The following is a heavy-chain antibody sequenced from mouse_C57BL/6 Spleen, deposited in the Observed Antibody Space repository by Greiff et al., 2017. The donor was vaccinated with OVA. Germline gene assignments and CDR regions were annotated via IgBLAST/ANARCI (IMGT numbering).Heavy chain of an antibody. CDR2: INPNYGTT. Sequence: VQLQQSGPELVKPGASVKISCKASGYSFTDYNMNWVKQSNGKSLEWIGVINPNYGTTSYNQEFKGKATLTVDQSSSTAYMQLNSLTSEDSAVYYCARGYYSNPFWYFDVWGTGTTVTVSS. CDR1: GYSFTDYN. V-gene: IGHV1-39*01. D-gene: IGHD2-5*01. J-gene: IGHJ1*03. CDR3: ARGYYSNPFWYFDV.